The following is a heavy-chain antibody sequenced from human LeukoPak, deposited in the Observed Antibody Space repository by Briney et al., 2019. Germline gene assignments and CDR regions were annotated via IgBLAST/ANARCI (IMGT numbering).Heavy chain of an antibody. D-gene: IGHD5-24*01. CDR2: IYYSGST. CDR1: GGSISSYY. CDR3: ARAVEMATIWDY. J-gene: IGHJ4*02. Sequence: SETLSLTCTVSGGSISSYYWSWIRQPPGKGLEWIGYIYYSGSTNYNPSLKSRVTISVDTSKNQFSLKLSSVTAADTAVYYCARAVEMATIWDYWGQGTLVTVSS. V-gene: IGHV4-59*01.